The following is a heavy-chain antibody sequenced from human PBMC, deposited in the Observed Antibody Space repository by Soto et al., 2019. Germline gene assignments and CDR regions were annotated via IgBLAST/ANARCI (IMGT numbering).Heavy chain of an antibody. CDR3: AIGVSYYGGHGEAFDY. CDR2: IYYSGST. Sequence: SETLSLTCTVSGGSISSSSYYWGWIRQPPGKGLEWIGSIYYSGSTYYNPSLKSRVTISVDTSKNQFSLKLSSVTAADTAVYYCAIGVSYYGGHGEAFDYWSRGTLVTVSS. CDR1: GGSISSSSYY. J-gene: IGHJ4*02. V-gene: IGHV4-39*01. D-gene: IGHD2-21*01.